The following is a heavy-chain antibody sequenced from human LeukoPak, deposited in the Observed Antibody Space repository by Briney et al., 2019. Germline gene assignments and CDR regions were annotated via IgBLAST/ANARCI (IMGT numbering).Heavy chain of an antibody. J-gene: IGHJ2*01. CDR2: IYYSGTT. CDR3: ARTYGSSGLGYFDL. Sequence: PSETLSLTCTVSGGSISSSNYYWGWIRQPPGKGLEWIANIYYSGTTYYNPSLKSRVTISVDTSKNQFSLKLSSVTAADTAVYYCARTYGSSGLGYFDLWGRGTLVTVSS. CDR1: GGSISSSNYY. V-gene: IGHV4-39*07. D-gene: IGHD6-13*01.